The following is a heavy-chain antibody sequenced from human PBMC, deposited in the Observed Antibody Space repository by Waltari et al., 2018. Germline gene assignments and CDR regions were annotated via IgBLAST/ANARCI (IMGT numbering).Heavy chain of an antibody. CDR1: GFSPSSYGVG. Sequence: QITLKESGPTLVKPTETLTLTCTFSGFSPSSYGVGVGWIRQPPGKALEWLALLYWNGDKRYSPFLKTGFTITKDTSKNQVVLTMTNMDPVDTATYYCAYRLSSSNSFEYWGQEILVTVSS. J-gene: IGHJ4*02. D-gene: IGHD3-10*01. V-gene: IGHV2-5*01. CDR2: LYWNGDK. CDR3: AYRLSSSNSFEY.